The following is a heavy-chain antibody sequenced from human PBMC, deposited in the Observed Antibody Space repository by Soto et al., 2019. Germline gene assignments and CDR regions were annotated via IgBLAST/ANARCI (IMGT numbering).Heavy chain of an antibody. D-gene: IGHD2-15*01. CDR1: GFTFSSYS. CDR3: ARDCSGGSCYIYYYYMDV. V-gene: IGHV3-21*01. Sequence: GGSLRLSCAASGFTFSSYSMNWVRQAPGKGLEWVSSISSSSSYIYYADSVKGRFTISRDNAKNSLYLQMNSLRAEDTAVYYCARDCSGGSCYIYYYYMDVWGKGTTVTVSS. J-gene: IGHJ6*03. CDR2: ISSSSSYI.